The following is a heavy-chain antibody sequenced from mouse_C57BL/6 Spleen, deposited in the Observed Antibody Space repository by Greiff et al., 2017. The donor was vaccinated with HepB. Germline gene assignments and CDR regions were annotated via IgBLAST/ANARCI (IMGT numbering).Heavy chain of an antibody. J-gene: IGHJ3*01. CDR2: IWSGGST. D-gene: IGHD1-1*01. CDR3: ARPYYYGSSYPPFAY. V-gene: IGHV2-2*01. CDR1: GFSLTSYG. Sequence: QVQLQQSGPGLVQPSQSLSITCTVSGFSLTSYGVHWVRQSPGKGLEWLGVIWSGGSTDYNAAFISRLSISKDNSKSQVFFKMNSLQADDTAIYYCARPYYYGSSYPPFAYWGQGTLVTVSA.